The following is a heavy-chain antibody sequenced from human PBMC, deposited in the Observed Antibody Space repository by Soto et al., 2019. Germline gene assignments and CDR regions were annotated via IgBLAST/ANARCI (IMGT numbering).Heavy chain of an antibody. CDR2: IYYSGST. V-gene: IGHV4-59*01. CDR3: ARGGSGWYDWYFDL. CDR1: GGSISSYY. J-gene: IGHJ2*01. D-gene: IGHD6-19*01. Sequence: QVQLQESGPGLVKPSETLSLTCTVSGGSISSYYWSWIRQPPGKGLEWIGYIYYSGSTNYNPSLKSRVPISVDTSKNQFSLKLSSVTAADTAVYYCARGGSGWYDWYFDLWGRGTLVTVPS.